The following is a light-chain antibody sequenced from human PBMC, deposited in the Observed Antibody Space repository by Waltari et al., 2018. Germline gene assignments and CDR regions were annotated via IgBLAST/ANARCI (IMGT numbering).Light chain of an antibody. CDR1: GRDVGGYDY. CDR3: SSYTSSGVV. CDR2: DVY. V-gene: IGLV2-14*01. J-gene: IGLJ2*01. Sequence: SALTQPASVSVSPGQGIIISCTGTGRDVGGYDYVSWYQQYPGKAPRLIIYDVYNRPSGVSNRFSGSKSDNTASLTISGLQAEDESVYYCSSYTSSGVVFGGGTKLTVL.